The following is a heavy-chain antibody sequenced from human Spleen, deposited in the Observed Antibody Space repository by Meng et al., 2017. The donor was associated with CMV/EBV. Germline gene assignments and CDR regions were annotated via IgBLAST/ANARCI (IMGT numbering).Heavy chain of an antibody. J-gene: IGHJ4*02. Sequence: CKTSGYNFDIFGITWVRQVPGQGLEWVGWVSAENGDTDYGQKFQGRVIVTADTFTDTAYMEMRSLRSDDSGMYYCARAGAAVTTYFDFWGQGTLVTVSS. CDR1: GYNFDIFG. V-gene: IGHV1-18*01. CDR2: VSAENGDT. D-gene: IGHD4-17*01. CDR3: ARAGAAVTTYFDF.